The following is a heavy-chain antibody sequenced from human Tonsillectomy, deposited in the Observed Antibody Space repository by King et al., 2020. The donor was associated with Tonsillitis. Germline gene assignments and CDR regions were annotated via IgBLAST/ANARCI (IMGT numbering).Heavy chain of an antibody. Sequence: VQLQESGPGLVKPSETLSLTCTVSGGSISSYYWSWLRQPAGKGLEWIGRIYTSGSTNYNPSLKSRVTMSVDTSKNQFSLKLSSVTAADTAVYYCARDPYYDFWSEEDRDAFDIWGQGTMVTVSS. J-gene: IGHJ3*02. D-gene: IGHD3-3*01. CDR3: ARDPYYDFWSEEDRDAFDI. CDR2: IYTSGST. V-gene: IGHV4-4*07. CDR1: GGSISSYY.